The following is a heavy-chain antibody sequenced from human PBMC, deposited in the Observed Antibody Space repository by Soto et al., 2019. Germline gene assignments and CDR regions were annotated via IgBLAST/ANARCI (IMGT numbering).Heavy chain of an antibody. J-gene: IGHJ6*02. CDR3: AKGGWLRSGGSWRYGMDV. CDR1: GFTFSSYA. D-gene: IGHD2-15*01. V-gene: IGHV3-23*01. CDR2: ISGSGGST. Sequence: GSLRLSCAASGFTFSSYAMSWVRQAPGKGLEWVSAISGSGGSTYYADSVKGRFTISRDNSKNTLYLQMNSLRAEDTAVYYCAKGGWLRSGGSWRYGMDVWGQGTTVTVSS.